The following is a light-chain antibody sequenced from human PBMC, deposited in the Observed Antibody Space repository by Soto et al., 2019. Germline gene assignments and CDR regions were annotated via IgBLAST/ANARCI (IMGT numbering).Light chain of an antibody. J-gene: IGKJ4*01. CDR3: QQRINWPLT. V-gene: IGKV3-11*01. CDR2: DVS. CDR1: QSVSNL. Sequence: EIVLAQSPATLSLSPGERATVSCRASQSVSNLLAWYQQKPGQAPRLLIYDVSNRATGIPARFSGSGSGTDFTLTISSLEPEDFAVYYCQQRINWPLTFGGGTKVEIK.